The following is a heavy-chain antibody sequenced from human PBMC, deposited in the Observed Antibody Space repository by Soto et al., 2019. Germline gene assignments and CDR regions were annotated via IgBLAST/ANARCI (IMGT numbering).Heavy chain of an antibody. J-gene: IGHJ4*02. V-gene: IGHV3-9*01. Sequence: EVQVVESGGGLVQPGRSLRLSCAASGFTFDDYAMHWVRQTPGKGLEWVSGISWNSAIIGYADSVKGRFTISRDNAKNSLYLQMNSLSVEDTALYYCAKGFMTREGPLDYWGQGTLVTVSS. CDR3: AKGFMTREGPLDY. CDR2: ISWNSAII. CDR1: GFTFDDYA. D-gene: IGHD4-17*01.